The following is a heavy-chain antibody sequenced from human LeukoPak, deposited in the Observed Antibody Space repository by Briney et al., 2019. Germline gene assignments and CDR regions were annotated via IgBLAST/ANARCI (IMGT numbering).Heavy chain of an antibody. CDR1: GYSFTSYW. CDR2: IYPGDSDT. J-gene: IGHJ3*02. Sequence: GESLKISCKGSGYSFTSYWIGWVRQMPGKGLEWMGIIYPGDSDTRYSPFFQGQVTISADKPISTAYLQWSSLKASDTAMYYCARAELRYGAYAFDIWGQGTMVTVSS. CDR3: ARAELRYGAYAFDI. V-gene: IGHV5-51*04. D-gene: IGHD3-9*01.